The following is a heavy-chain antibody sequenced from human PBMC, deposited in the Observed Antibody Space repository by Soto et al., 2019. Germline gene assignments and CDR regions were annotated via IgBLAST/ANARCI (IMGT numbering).Heavy chain of an antibody. CDR2: INAGNGNT. CDR3: ARGRGSGNPGGRFDY. J-gene: IGHJ4*02. D-gene: IGHD3-16*01. CDR1: GYTFTSYA. V-gene: IGHV1-3*01. Sequence: QVQLVQSGAEVKKPGASVKVSCKASGYTFTSYAMHWVRQAPGQRLEWMGWINAGNGNTKYSQKFQGRVTITRDTSARTAYMGLSSLRSEDTAVYYCARGRGSGNPGGRFDYWGQGPLVTVSS.